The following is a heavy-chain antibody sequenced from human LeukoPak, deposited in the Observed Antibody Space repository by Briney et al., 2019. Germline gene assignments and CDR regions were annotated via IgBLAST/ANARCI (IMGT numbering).Heavy chain of an antibody. Sequence: GESLKISCKDSGYSFTGYWIGWVRQMPGKGLEWMGIIYPGDSDTRYSPSFQGQVTISADKSISTAYLQWSSLKASDTAMYYCARAQGFWELHYYFDYWGQGTLVTVSS. CDR3: ARAQGFWELHYYFDY. CDR2: IYPGDSDT. CDR1: GYSFTGYW. D-gene: IGHD1-26*01. J-gene: IGHJ4*02. V-gene: IGHV5-51*01.